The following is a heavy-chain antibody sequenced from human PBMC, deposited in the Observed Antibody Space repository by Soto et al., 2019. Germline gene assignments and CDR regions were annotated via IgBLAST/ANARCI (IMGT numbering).Heavy chain of an antibody. J-gene: IGHJ4*02. V-gene: IGHV4-59*01. CDR2: IYYSGST. CDR1: GGSISSYY. Sequence: PSETLSLTCTVSGGSISSYYWILIRQPPGQGLEWIGYIYYSGSTNYNPSLRSRVTISVDTSKNQFSLKLSSVNAADTAVYYCARIGYSYGYAYFDYWGQGTLVTVSS. D-gene: IGHD5-18*01. CDR3: ARIGYSYGYAYFDY.